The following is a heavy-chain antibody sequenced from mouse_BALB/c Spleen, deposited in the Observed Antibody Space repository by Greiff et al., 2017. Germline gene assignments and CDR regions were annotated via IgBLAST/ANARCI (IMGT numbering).Heavy chain of an antibody. V-gene: IGHV5-17*02. J-gene: IGHJ4*01. CDR2: ISSGSSTI. CDR3: ARRVEWLRGAMDD. D-gene: IGHD2-2*01. CDR1: GFTFSSFG. Sequence: EVQVVESGGGLVQPGGSRKLSCAASGFTFSSFGMHWVRQAPEKGLEWVAYISSGSSTIYYADTVKGRFTISRDNPKNTLFLQMTSLRSEDTAMYYCARRVEWLRGAMDDWGQGTSVTVSS.